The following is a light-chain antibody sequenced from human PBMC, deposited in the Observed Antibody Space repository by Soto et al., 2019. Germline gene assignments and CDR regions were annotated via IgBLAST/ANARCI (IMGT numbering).Light chain of an antibody. CDR1: QSVSNNY. J-gene: IGKJ4*02. CDR2: GAS. CDR3: QQYGSSGT. Sequence: IGLTQSPGTLSLTQGERATLSCRASQSVSNNYLGWYQQNPGQAPRLLIYGASSRATGIPDRLSGSGSGTDFTPTISRLEPEDFAVYYCQQYGSSGTFGGGTKVDI. V-gene: IGKV3-20*01.